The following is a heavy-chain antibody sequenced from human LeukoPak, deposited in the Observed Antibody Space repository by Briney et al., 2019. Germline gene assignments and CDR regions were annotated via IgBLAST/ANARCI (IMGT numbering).Heavy chain of an antibody. CDR3: AKATDYGDYGY. V-gene: IGHV3-23*01. CDR1: GFTFSSYA. CDR2: ISGSGGST. J-gene: IGHJ4*02. D-gene: IGHD4-17*01. Sequence: QTGGSLRLSCAASGFTFSSYAMSWVRQAPGKGLEWVSAISGSGGSTYYADSVKGRFTISRVNSKNTLYLQMNSLRAEDTAVYYCAKATDYGDYGYWGQGTLVTVSS.